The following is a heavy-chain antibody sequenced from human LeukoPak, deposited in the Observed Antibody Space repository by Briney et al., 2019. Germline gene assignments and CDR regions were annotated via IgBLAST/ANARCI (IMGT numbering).Heavy chain of an antibody. CDR1: GGTFSSYA. CDR3: ARVGSSSSEEGGVETNY. J-gene: IGHJ4*02. Sequence: SVKVSCKASGGTFSSYAISWVRQAPGQGLEWMGGIIPIFGTANYAQKFQGRVTITTDESTSTAYMELSSLRSEDTAVYYCARVGSSSSEEGGVETNYWGQGTLVIVSS. V-gene: IGHV1-69*05. D-gene: IGHD6-6*01. CDR2: IIPIFGTA.